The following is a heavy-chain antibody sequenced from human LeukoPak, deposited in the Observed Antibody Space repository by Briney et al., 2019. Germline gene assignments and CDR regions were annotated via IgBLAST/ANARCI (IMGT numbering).Heavy chain of an antibody. CDR3: ARPCSSGWYPFDY. D-gene: IGHD6-19*01. J-gene: IGHJ4*02. V-gene: IGHV4-39*01. CDR2: IYYSGST. CDR1: GGSISSLY. Sequence: SETLSLTCSVSGGSISSLYWGWIRQPPGKGLEWIGSIYYSGSTYYNPSLKSRVTISVDTSKNQFSLKLSSVTAADTAVYYCARPCSSGWYPFDYWGQGTLVTVSS.